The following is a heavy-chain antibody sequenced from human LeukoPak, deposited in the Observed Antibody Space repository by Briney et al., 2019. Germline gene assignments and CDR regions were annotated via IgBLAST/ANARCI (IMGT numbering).Heavy chain of an antibody. V-gene: IGHV4-61*02. CDR3: ARSQQLIRTFDS. CDR1: GGSISSGSYY. D-gene: IGHD6-13*01. Sequence: SETLSLTCTVSGGSISSGSYYWSWIRQPAGKGLEWIGRIYTSGSTNYNPSLKSRVTISVDTSKNQFSLKLSSVTAADTAVYYCARSQQLIRTFDSWGQGTPVTVSS. CDR2: IYTSGST. J-gene: IGHJ4*02.